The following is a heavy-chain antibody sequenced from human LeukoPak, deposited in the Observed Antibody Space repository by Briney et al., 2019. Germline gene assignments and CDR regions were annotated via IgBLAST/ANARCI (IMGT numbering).Heavy chain of an antibody. J-gene: IGHJ6*02. CDR2: INHSGST. CDR3: ARPYNWNDGYYGMDV. D-gene: IGHD1-1*01. Sequence: PSETLSLTCAVYGGSFSGYYWSWIRQPPGKGLEWIGEINHSGSTNYNPSLKSRVTISVDTSKNQLSLKLSSVTAADTAVYYCARPYNWNDGYYGMDVWGQGTTVTVSS. V-gene: IGHV4-34*01. CDR1: GGSFSGYY.